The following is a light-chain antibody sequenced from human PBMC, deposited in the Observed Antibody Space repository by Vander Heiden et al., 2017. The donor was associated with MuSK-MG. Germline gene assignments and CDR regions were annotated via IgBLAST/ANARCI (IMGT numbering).Light chain of an antibody. Sequence: ELVFTPSPGTLSLSAGERATLPCRASQSVSRNCLAWYQQKRGQAPRLLIYGASSRATGIPDRFSGSGSGTDFTLTISRLEPEDFAVYYCQQGGNSPLTFGGGTKVEIK. V-gene: IGKV3-20*01. J-gene: IGKJ4*01. CDR3: QQGGNSPLT. CDR1: QSVSRNC. CDR2: GAS.